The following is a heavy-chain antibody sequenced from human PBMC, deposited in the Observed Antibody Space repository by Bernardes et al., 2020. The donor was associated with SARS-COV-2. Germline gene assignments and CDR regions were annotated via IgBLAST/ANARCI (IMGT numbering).Heavy chain of an antibody. V-gene: IGHV2-5*02. Sequence: SGPTLVKPTQTLTLTCTFSGFSLSTNGVGVGWIRQPPGKALEWLALIYWDGDKRYSPSLKSRFTITKDTSKNQVVLTIANVDPVDTATYYCTHSLFNYGDYLLAFDFWGQGTLVTVSS. D-gene: IGHD4-17*01. CDR1: GFSLSTNGVG. CDR2: IYWDGDK. J-gene: IGHJ3*01. CDR3: THSLFNYGDYLLAFDF.